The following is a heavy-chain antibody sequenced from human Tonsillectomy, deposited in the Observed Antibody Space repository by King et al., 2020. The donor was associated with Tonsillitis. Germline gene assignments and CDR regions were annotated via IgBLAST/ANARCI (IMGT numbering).Heavy chain of an antibody. D-gene: IGHD4-23*01. CDR3: AKAPGRWLHNVFDI. J-gene: IGHJ3*02. V-gene: IGHV3-43*02. Sequence: VQLLESGGGVVQPGGSLRLSCAASGFSFDDYAMHWVRQATGKGLEWVSLINGDGGSTYSADSVKGRFTISRDNSKNSLYLQMNSLRTEDTALYYCAKAPGRWLHNVFDIWGQGTMVTVSS. CDR2: INGDGGST. CDR1: GFSFDDYA.